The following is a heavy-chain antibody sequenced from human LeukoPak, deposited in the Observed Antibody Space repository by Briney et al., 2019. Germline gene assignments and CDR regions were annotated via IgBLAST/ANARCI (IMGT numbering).Heavy chain of an antibody. J-gene: IGHJ4*02. D-gene: IGHD2-15*01. CDR1: GYTFTSYG. CDR2: ISAYNGNT. CDR3: ARDFFHGHCSGLTCFLLDS. Sequence: GASVKVSCKASGYTFTSYGITWVRQAPGQGLEWMGWISAYNGNTNYAQKFQGRLTMTTDTSTNTAYMELRSLRPDDTAVYYCARDFFHGHCSGLTCFLLDSWGQGSLVTASS. V-gene: IGHV1-18*01.